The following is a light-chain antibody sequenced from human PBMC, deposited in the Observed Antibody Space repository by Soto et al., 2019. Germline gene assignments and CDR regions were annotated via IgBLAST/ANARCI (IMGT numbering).Light chain of an antibody. Sequence: AIQMTQSPSSLSASVGDRVTITCRASQDIRHDLGWYQQKPGKAPKILINAASNLQSGVPSRFSGSGSGTEFTLTISSLQPEDFATYYCLQDYNYPRTFGQGTRVDVK. J-gene: IGKJ1*01. CDR3: LQDYNYPRT. V-gene: IGKV1-6*02. CDR2: AAS. CDR1: QDIRHD.